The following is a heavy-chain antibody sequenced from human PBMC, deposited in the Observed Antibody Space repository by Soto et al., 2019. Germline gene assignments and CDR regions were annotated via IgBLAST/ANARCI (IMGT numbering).Heavy chain of an antibody. CDR3: AKDRGATSYYDSSGYYNY. CDR1: GFTFSSYA. V-gene: IGHV3-23*01. CDR2: ISGSGGST. Sequence: GGSLRLSCAASGFTFSSYAMSWVRQAPGKGLEWVSAISGSGGSTYYADSVKGRFTISRDNSKNTLYLQMNSLRAEDTAVYYCAKDRGATSYYDSSGYYNYWGQGTLVTVSS. D-gene: IGHD3-22*01. J-gene: IGHJ4*02.